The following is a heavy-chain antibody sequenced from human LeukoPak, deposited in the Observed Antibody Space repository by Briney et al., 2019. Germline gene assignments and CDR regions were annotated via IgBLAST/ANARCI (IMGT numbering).Heavy chain of an antibody. V-gene: IGHV3-23*01. J-gene: IGHJ4*02. CDR3: AKEKVTMVRGVIKSYYFDY. Sequence: PGGSLRLSCAASGFTFSSYAMSWVRQAPGKGLEWVSAISGSGGSTYYADSVKGRFTTSRDNSKNTLYLQMNSLRAEDTAVYYCAKEKVTMVRGVIKSYYFDYWGQETLVTVSS. D-gene: IGHD3-10*01. CDR1: GFTFSSYA. CDR2: ISGSGGST.